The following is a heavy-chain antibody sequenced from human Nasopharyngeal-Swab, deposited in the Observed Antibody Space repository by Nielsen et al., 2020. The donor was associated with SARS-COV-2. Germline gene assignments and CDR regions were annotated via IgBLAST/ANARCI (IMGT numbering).Heavy chain of an antibody. Sequence: SVQVSCKASGGTFISYAISWVRQAPGQGLEWMGGIIPIFGTANYAQKFQGRVTITADESTSTAYMELSSLRSEDTAVYYCARDRGAVARNYYYYGMDVWGQGTTVTVSS. CDR3: ARDRGAVARNYYYYGMDV. CDR2: IIPIFGTA. CDR1: GGTFISYA. V-gene: IGHV1-69*13. J-gene: IGHJ6*02. D-gene: IGHD6-19*01.